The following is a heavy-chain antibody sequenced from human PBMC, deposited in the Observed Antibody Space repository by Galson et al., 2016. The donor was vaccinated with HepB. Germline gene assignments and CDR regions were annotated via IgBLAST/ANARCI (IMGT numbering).Heavy chain of an antibody. CDR2: ISHDATVT. CDR1: GFTFGSYV. J-gene: IGHJ4*02. CDR3: ASWWQTPASYFDY. V-gene: IGHV3-74*03. D-gene: IGHD2-8*02. Sequence: SLRLSCAASGFTFGSYVMHWVRQAPGKGLVWVSRISHDATVTTYADSAKGRFTISGDNAKNSLYLQMNSLRAEDTAVYYCASWWQTPASYFDYWGQGTLVTVSS.